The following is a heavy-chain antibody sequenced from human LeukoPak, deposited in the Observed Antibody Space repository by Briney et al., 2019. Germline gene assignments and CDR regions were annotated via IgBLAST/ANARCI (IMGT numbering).Heavy chain of an antibody. CDR2: IYYSGST. D-gene: IGHD6-19*01. J-gene: IGHJ4*02. CDR1: GGSISSYY. Sequence: SETLSLTCTVSGGSISSYYWSWIRQPPGKGLVWMGYIYYSGSTNYNPSLKSRVTISVDTSKNQFSLKLSSVTAADTAVYYCARAHSSGWYYLDYWGQGTLVTVSS. V-gene: IGHV4-59*01. CDR3: ARAHSSGWYYLDY.